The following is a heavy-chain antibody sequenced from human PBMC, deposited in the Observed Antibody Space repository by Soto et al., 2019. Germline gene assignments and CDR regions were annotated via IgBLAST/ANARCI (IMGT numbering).Heavy chain of an antibody. Sequence: QVQLMQSASEVMKPGASVKVSCKASGYTFIRYGITWVRQAPGQRLEWMGWISPYNDQTIYAQKLQGRVTMPADTSTRTVYMQLRSLNSDDTAVYYCARGGYYDNVWGKLSHYGLDVWGQGTSVTVSS. CDR2: ISPYNDQT. CDR1: GYTFIRYG. D-gene: IGHD3-16*01. J-gene: IGHJ6*02. V-gene: IGHV1-18*01. CDR3: ARGGYYDNVWGKLSHYGLDV.